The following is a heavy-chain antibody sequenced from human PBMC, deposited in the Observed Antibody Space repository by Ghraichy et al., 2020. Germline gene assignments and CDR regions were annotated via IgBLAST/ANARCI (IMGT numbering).Heavy chain of an antibody. CDR2: INHSGST. D-gene: IGHD4-11*01. J-gene: IGHJ4*02. CDR3: ARDRMTIDY. V-gene: IGHV4-34*01. Sequence: SETLSLTCAVYGGSFSGYYWSWIRQPPGKGLEWIGEINHSGSTNYNPSLKSRVTISVDTSKNQFSLKLSSVTAADTAVYYCARDRMTIDYWGQGTLVTVSS. CDR1: GGSFSGYY.